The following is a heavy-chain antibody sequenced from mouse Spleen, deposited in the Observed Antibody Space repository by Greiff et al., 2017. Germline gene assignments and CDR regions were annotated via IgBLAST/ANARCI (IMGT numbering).Heavy chain of an antibody. V-gene: IGHV1-15*01. CDR3: KREGGATFAD. J-gene: IGHJ3*01. CDR2: LDPETGGT. Sequence: QVQLQQSGAELVRPGASVTLSCKASGYTFTDYEMHWVKQTPVHGLEWIGALDPETGGTAYNQKFKGKAILTADKSSSTAYMELRSLTSEDSAGYYWKREGGATFADWGQGTLVTVSA. CDR1: GYTFTDYE.